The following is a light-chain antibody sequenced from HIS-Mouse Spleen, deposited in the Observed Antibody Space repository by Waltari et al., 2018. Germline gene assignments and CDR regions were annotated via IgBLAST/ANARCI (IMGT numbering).Light chain of an antibody. V-gene: IGKV2-30*01. CDR3: MQGTHWPPWT. Sequence: DVVMTQSPLSLPVTLGQPASISFRSSQCLVYSDGNTYLNWFQQWPGQSSRRLIYKVSNRDSEVPDRFSGSGSGTDFTLKISRVGAEDVGIYYCMQGTHWPPWTFGQGTKVEIK. CDR1: QCLVYSDGNTY. J-gene: IGKJ1*01. CDR2: KVS.